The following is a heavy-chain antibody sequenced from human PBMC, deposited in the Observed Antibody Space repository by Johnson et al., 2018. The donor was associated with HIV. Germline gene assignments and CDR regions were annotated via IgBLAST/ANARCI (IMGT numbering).Heavy chain of an antibody. CDR2: ISGRAGRT. CDR1: GFTFSNYA. V-gene: IGHV3-23*04. Sequence: VESGGGVVQPGRSLRLSCAASGFTFSNYAMSWVRQAPGKGLQWVSTISGRAGRTDYADSVKGRFTISRDNSKNTLYLQMNSLRTEDTAMYYCAKGQSSGYPKDAFDIWGRGTIVIVSS. J-gene: IGHJ3*02. D-gene: IGHD3-22*01. CDR3: AKGQSSGYPKDAFDI.